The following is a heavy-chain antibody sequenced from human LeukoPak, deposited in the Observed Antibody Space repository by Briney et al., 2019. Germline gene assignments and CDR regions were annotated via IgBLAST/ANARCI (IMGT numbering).Heavy chain of an antibody. V-gene: IGHV1-2*02. D-gene: IGHD6-6*01. CDR3: ARSTAARDAFDI. CDR2: INPNSGGS. Sequence: ASVKVSCKASGYTFTGYYMHWVRQAPGQGLEWVAWINPNSGGSNYAQKFQGRVTTTRDTSISTAYMELSSLRSDDTAVYYCARSTAARDAFDIWGQGTMVTVPS. J-gene: IGHJ3*02. CDR1: GYTFTGYY.